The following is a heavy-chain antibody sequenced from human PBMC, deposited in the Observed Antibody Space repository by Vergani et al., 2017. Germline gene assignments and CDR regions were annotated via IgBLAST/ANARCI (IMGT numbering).Heavy chain of an antibody. CDR1: GFTFSDYY. D-gene: IGHD5-24*01. J-gene: IGHJ4*02. CDR3: ARETRDTPSSLDY. V-gene: IGHV3-11*04. CDR2: ISNTGNTV. Sequence: QEQLVESGGGLVKPGGSLRLSCVVSGFTFSDYYMSWIRQTPGKGPEWIAYISNTGNTVYYADSVEGRVSISKDISKNTLYLQMNSLRGDDTAVYYCARETRDTPSSLDYWGQGTLVTVSS.